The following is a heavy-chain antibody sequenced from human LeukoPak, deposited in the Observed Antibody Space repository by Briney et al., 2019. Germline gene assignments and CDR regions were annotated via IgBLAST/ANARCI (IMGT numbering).Heavy chain of an antibody. V-gene: IGHV3-74*01. J-gene: IGHJ5*02. CDR1: GFTFSSYW. D-gene: IGHD1-26*01. CDR3: ARSIVGATSWFDP. CDR2: IDSDGSST. Sequence: GGSLRLSCAASGFTFSSYWMHWVRQAPGKGLVWVSRIDSDGSSTSYADSVKGRFTISRDNSKNTLYLQMNSLRAEDTAVYYCARSIVGATSWFDPWGQGTLVTVSS.